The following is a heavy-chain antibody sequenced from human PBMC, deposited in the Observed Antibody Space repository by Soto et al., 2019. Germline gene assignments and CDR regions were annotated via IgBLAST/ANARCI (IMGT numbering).Heavy chain of an antibody. CDR2: MSHDVSKT. Sequence: LXLXCAASRFPFSSXAFQWGGEAPGKGLEWVTLMSHDVSKTVYAYSVKGRFTISRDNSRNTLYLQMNSLKDEDTAVYYCASGQCGTNCYIFAYWGQGTLGTVSS. V-gene: IGHV3-30*03. CDR3: ASGQCGTNCYIFAY. D-gene: IGHD2-8*01. CDR1: RFPFSSXA. J-gene: IGHJ4*02.